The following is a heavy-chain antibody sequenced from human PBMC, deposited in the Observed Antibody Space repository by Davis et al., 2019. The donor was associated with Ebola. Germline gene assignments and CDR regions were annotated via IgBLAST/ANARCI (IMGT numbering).Heavy chain of an antibody. CDR1: GFTFSSYS. J-gene: IGHJ6*03. V-gene: IGHV3-21*01. D-gene: IGHD2-2*01. CDR2: ISSSSSYI. Sequence: PGGSLRLSCAASGFTFSSYSMNWVRQAPGKGLEWVSSISSSSSYIYYADSVKGRFTISRDNAKNSLYLQMNSLRAEDTAVHYCARDRAAIFPMDVWGKGTTVTVSS. CDR3: ARDRAAIFPMDV.